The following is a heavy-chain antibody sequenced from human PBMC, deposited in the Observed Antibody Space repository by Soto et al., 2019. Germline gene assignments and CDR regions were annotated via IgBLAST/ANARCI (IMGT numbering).Heavy chain of an antibody. V-gene: IGHV3-30-3*01. CDR2: ISYDGSNK. J-gene: IGHJ4*02. CDR1: GFTFSSYA. Sequence: FLRLSCVASGFTFSSYAMHWVRQAPGKGLEWVAVISYDGSNKYYADSVKGRFTISRDNSKNTLYLQMNSLRAEDTAVYYCARAQEGYYDSSGYSPSWCYWGQGTLVTVSS. D-gene: IGHD3-22*01. CDR3: ARAQEGYYDSSGYSPSWCY.